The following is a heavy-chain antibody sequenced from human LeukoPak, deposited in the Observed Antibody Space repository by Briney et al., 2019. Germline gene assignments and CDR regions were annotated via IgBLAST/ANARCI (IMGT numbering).Heavy chain of an antibody. Sequence: SETLSLTCIVSNDALSDYYWGWIRQPPGKGLEWVGHIYKIGNTYYNPSLKSRVTISVDTSKNHFSLKLNSLTAADTAVYYCARGYSTSWTYYFDYWGQGALVTVSP. V-gene: IGHV4-59*01. CDR2: IYKIGNT. CDR3: ARGYSTSWTYYFDY. CDR1: NDALSDYY. D-gene: IGHD6-13*01. J-gene: IGHJ4*02.